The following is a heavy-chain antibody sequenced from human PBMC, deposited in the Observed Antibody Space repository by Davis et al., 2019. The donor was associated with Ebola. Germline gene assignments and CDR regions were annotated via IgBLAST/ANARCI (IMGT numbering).Heavy chain of an antibody. CDR1: GYSFTTHA. J-gene: IGHJ4*02. CDR2: INSVNGYT. CDR3: ARESDYYDSSGYPDY. V-gene: IGHV1-3*04. D-gene: IGHD3-22*01. Sequence: ASVKVSCKASGYSFTTHAIHWVRQAPGQRLEWMGWINSVNGYTRNSQKFQGRVTITRDTSANTVYMELSSLRSEDTAVYYCARESDYYDSSGYPDYWGQGTLVTVSS.